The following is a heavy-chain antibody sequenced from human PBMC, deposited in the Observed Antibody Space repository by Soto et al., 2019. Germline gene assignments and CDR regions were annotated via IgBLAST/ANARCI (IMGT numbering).Heavy chain of an antibody. CDR1: GGSISSGGYY. Sequence: QVQLQESGPGLVKPSQTLSLTCTVSGGSISSGGYYWSWIRQHPGKGLEWIGYIYYSGSTYYNPSLKRGVTISVDTSKNQFSLKLSSVTAADTAVYYCARVLSYGYSAPAAQIDYWGQGTLVTVSS. CDR2: IYYSGST. D-gene: IGHD5-18*01. CDR3: ARVLSYGYSAPAAQIDY. V-gene: IGHV4-31*03. J-gene: IGHJ4*02.